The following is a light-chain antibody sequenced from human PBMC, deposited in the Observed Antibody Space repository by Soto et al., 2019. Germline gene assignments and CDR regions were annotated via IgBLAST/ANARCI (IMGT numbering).Light chain of an antibody. V-gene: IGKV1-5*03. Sequence: DIQMTQSPSTLSASVGDRVTITCRASETIRSWLAWYQQKPGKGPKLLIYKASSLESGVPSRFSGSGSGTEFTLPLSSLQPDDFATYFCHQYYSYPKTFGQGTKVEIK. J-gene: IGKJ1*01. CDR1: ETIRSW. CDR3: HQYYSYPKT. CDR2: KAS.